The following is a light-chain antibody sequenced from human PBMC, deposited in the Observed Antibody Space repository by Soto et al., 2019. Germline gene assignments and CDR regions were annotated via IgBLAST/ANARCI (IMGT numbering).Light chain of an antibody. Sequence: QFVLTQPASVSGSPGQSITISCTGTSSDVGGYNYVSWYQQHPGKAPKLMIYAVSNRPSGVSNRFSGSKPGNTATLTISGLQAEDEADYYCCSYTVSGTYVFGTGTKVTVL. J-gene: IGLJ1*01. CDR3: CSYTVSGTYV. CDR1: SSDVGGYNY. CDR2: AVS. V-gene: IGLV2-14*01.